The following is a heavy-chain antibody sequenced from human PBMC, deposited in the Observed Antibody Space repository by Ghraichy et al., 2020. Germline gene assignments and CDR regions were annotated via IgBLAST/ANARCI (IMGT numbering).Heavy chain of an antibody. V-gene: IGHV4-31*03. CDR1: GGSISSGGYY. CDR2: IYYSGST. D-gene: IGHD1-7*01. CDR3: ARDPPTTQLRGAFNI. J-gene: IGHJ3*02. Sequence: SETLSLTCTVSGGSISSGGYYWSWIRQHPGKGLEWIGYIYYSGSTYYNPSLKSRVTISVDTSKNQFSLKLSSVTAADTAVYYCARDPPTTQLRGAFNIWGQGTMVTVSS.